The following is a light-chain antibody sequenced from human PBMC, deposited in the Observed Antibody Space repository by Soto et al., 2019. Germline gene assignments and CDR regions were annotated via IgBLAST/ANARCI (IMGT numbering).Light chain of an antibody. V-gene: IGLV1-44*01. CDR2: SHD. Sequence: QSVLTQPPSASGPPGQRVTISCSGSSSTIGSNPVDWYQQLPGTAPKLLIYSHDQRPLGVPDRFSASRSGTSASLASSGLQPGDEGIYYCAVWGNKLDGPGVFGGGTKLTVL. J-gene: IGLJ3*02. CDR3: AVWGNKLDGPGV. CDR1: SSTIGSNP.